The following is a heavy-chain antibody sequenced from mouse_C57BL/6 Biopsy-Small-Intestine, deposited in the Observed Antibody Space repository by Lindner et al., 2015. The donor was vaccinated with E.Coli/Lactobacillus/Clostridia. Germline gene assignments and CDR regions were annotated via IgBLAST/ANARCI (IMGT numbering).Heavy chain of an antibody. V-gene: IGHV1-4*01. D-gene: IGHD2-12*01. CDR1: GYTFSGYT. J-gene: IGHJ2*01. CDR2: INPGGGYT. Sequence: VQLQESGAELARPGASVKMSCKASGYTFSGYTMHWIKQRPGQGLEWIGYINPGGGYTKYNQKFKDKATLTADKSSSTAYMQLSSLTSDDSAVYYCARRNSPDYWGQGTTLTVSS. CDR3: ARRNSPDY.